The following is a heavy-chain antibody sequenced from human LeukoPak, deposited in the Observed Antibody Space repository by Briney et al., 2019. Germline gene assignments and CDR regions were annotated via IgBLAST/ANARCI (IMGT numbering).Heavy chain of an antibody. J-gene: IGHJ4*02. CDR2: ISGSSSYI. CDR1: GFTFSSYS. V-gene: IGHV3-21*01. CDR3: ARAVVGATADY. D-gene: IGHD1-26*01. Sequence: GGSLRLSCAASGFTFSSYSMNWVRQAPGKGLEWVSSISGSSSYIYYADSVKGRFTISRDNAKNSLYLQMNSLRAEDTAVYYCARAVVGATADYWGQGTLVTVSS.